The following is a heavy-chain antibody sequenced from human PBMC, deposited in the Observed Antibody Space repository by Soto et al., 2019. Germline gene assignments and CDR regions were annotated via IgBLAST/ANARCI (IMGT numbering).Heavy chain of an antibody. V-gene: IGHV1-2*04. D-gene: IGHD6-19*01. CDR3: ARAVGQWLAPVYMDV. J-gene: IGHJ6*02. Sequence: ASVKVSCKASGYTFTGYYMHWVRQAPGQGLEWMGWINPNSGGTNYAQKFQGWVTMTRDTSISTAYMELSRLRSDDTAVYYCARAVGQWLAPVYMDVWGQGTTVTVSS. CDR2: INPNSGGT. CDR1: GYTFTGYY.